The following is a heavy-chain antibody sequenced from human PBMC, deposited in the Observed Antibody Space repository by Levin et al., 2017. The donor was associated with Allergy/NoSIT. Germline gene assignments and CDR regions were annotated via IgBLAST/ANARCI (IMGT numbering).Heavy chain of an antibody. Sequence: GGSLRLSCAASGFTFSSYGMHWVRQAPGKGLEWVAVIWYDGSNKYYADSVKGRFTVSRDNSKNTLYLQMNSLRAEDTAVYYCARGPVVGATLGGAFDIWGQGTMVTVSS. D-gene: IGHD1-26*01. V-gene: IGHV3-33*01. CDR1: GFTFSSYG. CDR3: ARGPVVGATLGGAFDI. CDR2: IWYDGSNK. J-gene: IGHJ3*02.